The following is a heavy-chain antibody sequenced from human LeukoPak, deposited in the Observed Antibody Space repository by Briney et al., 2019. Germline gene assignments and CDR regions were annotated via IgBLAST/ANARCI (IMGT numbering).Heavy chain of an antibody. D-gene: IGHD5-12*01. CDR2: INPNSGVT. V-gene: IGHV1-2*06. CDR1: GYTFTGYY. Sequence: ASVKVSCKASGYTFTGYYMHWVRQAPGQGLEWMGRINPNSGVTNYAQKFQGRVTMTRDTSISTAYMELSSLRSDDTAVYYCAREVDSDAFNRHFDYWGQGTLVTVSS. CDR3: AREVDSDAFNRHFDY. J-gene: IGHJ4*02.